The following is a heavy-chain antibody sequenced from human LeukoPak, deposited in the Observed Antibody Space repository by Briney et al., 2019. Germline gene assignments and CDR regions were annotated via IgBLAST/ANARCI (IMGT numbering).Heavy chain of an antibody. Sequence: GGSLRLSCAASGFTVSSNYMSWVRQAPGKGLEWVSVIYSGGSTYYADSVKGRFTISRDNSKNTLYLQMNSLRAEDTAVYYCARGPGSSSAYCYYGMDVWGQGTTVTVSS. D-gene: IGHD6-6*01. V-gene: IGHV3-66*01. J-gene: IGHJ6*02. CDR3: ARGPGSSSAYCYYGMDV. CDR1: GFTVSSNY. CDR2: IYSGGST.